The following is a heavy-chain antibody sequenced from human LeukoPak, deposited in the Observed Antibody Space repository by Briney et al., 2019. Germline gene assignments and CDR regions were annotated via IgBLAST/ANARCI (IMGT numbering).Heavy chain of an antibody. CDR1: GYTFTSYD. Sequence: ASVKVSCKASGYTFTSYDINWVRQATGQGLEWMGWMNPNSGNTGYAQKFQGRVTMTRNTSISTAYMELSSLRSEDTAVYYCARGPLGPYSSSWYRSPFFDYWGQGTLVTVSS. CDR2: MNPNSGNT. J-gene: IGHJ4*02. CDR3: ARGPLGPYSSSWYRSPFFDY. D-gene: IGHD6-13*01. V-gene: IGHV1-8*01.